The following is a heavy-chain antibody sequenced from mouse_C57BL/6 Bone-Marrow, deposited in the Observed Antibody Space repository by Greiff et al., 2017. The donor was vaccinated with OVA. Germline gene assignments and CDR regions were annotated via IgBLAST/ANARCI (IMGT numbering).Heavy chain of an antibody. D-gene: IGHD1-1*02. Sequence: VKVVESGAELARPGASVKLSCKASGYTFTSYGISWVKQRTGQGLEWIGEIYPRSGNTYYNEKFKGKATLTADKSSSTAYMELRSLTSEDSAVYFCARGGRKDYFDYWGQGTTLTVSS. J-gene: IGHJ2*01. V-gene: IGHV1-81*01. CDR3: ARGGRKDYFDY. CDR1: GYTFTSYG. CDR2: IYPRSGNT.